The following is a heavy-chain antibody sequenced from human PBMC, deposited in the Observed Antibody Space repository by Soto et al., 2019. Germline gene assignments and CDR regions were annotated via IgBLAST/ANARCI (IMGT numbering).Heavy chain of an antibody. CDR3: AFFKIGAFYYDEGFYSLPPHVDV. J-gene: IGHJ6*02. CDR2: IDPVYSHP. Sequence: PGESLKISCKGSGYNFNNSWISWVRQMPGKGLEWMGMIDPVYSHPTYSPSFQGHVTFSTDRSTTTAYLQWSRLEASDTAIYYCAFFKIGAFYYDEGFYSLPPHVDVWGQGTTVTVSS. V-gene: IGHV5-10-1*01. D-gene: IGHD3-16*01. CDR1: GYNFNNSW.